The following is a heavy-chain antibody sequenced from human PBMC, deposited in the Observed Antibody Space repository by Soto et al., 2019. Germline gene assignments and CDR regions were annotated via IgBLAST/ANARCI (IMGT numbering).Heavy chain of an antibody. CDR1: GYSFTSNW. CDR2: IDPSDPYT. D-gene: IGHD2-15*01. CDR3: ARLYY. Sequence: GESLKISCKGSGYSFTSNWISWVRQMPGKGLEWMGRIDPSDPYTNYSPSFKGRFTISRDNAKNSLYLQMNSLRAEDTAIYYCARLYYWGQGTLVTV. J-gene: IGHJ4*02. V-gene: IGHV5-10-1*01.